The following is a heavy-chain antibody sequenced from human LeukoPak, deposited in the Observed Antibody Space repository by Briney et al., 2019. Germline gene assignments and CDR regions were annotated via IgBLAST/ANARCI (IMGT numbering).Heavy chain of an antibody. V-gene: IGHV3-7*02. CDR3: ASYSSGWYDY. CDR2: MKQDGSER. CDR1: GFTFSTYW. J-gene: IGHJ4*02. D-gene: IGHD6-19*01. Sequence: QPGGSLRLSCAASGFTFSTYWMTWVRQAPGKGLEWVANMKQDGSERNYVDSVKGRFTISRDNDRNSLYLQMNSLRVEDTAVYYCASYSSGWYDYWGQGTLVTVSS.